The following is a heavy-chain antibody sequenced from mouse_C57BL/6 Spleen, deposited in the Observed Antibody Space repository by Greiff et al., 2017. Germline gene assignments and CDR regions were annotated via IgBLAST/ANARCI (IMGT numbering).Heavy chain of an antibody. CDR1: EYEFPSHD. D-gene: IGHD2-4*01. CDR3: ARAHLLGLRQFDY. V-gene: IGHV5-2*01. J-gene: IGHJ2*01. CDR2: INSDGGST. Sequence: EVKLMESGGGLVQPGESLKLSCESNEYEFPSHDMSWVRKTPEKRLELVAAINSDGGSTYYPDTMEGRFIISRDNTKKTLYLQMSSLRSEDTALYYCARAHLLGLRQFDYWGQGTTLTVSS.